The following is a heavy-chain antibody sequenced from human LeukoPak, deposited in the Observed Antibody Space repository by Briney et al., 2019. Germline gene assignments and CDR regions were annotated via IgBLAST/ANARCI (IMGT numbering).Heavy chain of an antibody. Sequence: GRSLRLSCAASGFTFSSYAMHWVRQAPGKGLEWVAVISYDGSNKYYADSVKGRFTISRDNSKKTLYLQMNSLRAEDTAVYYCARDRGDKARALANFCHGGQGTLVTVSS. V-gene: IGHV3-30-3*01. CDR1: GFTFSSYA. CDR2: ISYDGSNK. J-gene: IGHJ4*02. CDR3: ARDRGDKARALANFCH. D-gene: IGHD5-18*01.